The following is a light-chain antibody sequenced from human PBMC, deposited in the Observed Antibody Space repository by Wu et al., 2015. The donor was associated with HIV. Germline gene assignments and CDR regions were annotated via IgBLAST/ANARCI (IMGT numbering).Light chain of an antibody. V-gene: IGKV3-15*01. Sequence: EIVMTQSPATLSVSPGERATLSCRASQTIGSNLAWYQQKPGQAPRLLIHGASTRATGIPATFSGSGSGTEFTLTISSLQSEGLAVYYCHQYNNWPPTFGQGTKVEI. CDR3: HQYNNWPPT. CDR2: GAS. J-gene: IGKJ1*01. CDR1: QTIGSN.